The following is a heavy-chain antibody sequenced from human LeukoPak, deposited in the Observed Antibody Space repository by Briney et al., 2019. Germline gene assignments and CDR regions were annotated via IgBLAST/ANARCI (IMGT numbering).Heavy chain of an antibody. CDR2: ISNSGVST. D-gene: IGHD4-17*01. CDR1: GLTFSSYA. CDR3: ARHYGDYGLYYYGMDV. J-gene: IGHJ6*02. V-gene: IGHV3-23*01. Sequence: PGGSLRLSCAASGLTFSSYAMTWVRQAPGKGLEWVSGISNSGVSTYYADSVMGRFTISRDNSKNTLYLRMSSLRAEDTALYYCARHYGDYGLYYYGMDVWGQGTTVTVSS.